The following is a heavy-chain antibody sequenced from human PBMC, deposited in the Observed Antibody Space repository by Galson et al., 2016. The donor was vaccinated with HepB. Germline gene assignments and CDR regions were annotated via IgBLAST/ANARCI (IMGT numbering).Heavy chain of an antibody. CDR1: GGSTSSTSHH. D-gene: IGHD5-18*01. J-gene: IGHJ4*02. CDR3: ASGGATAMVPEIDY. CDR2: IYYSGST. V-gene: IGHV4-39*01. Sequence: SETLSLTCTVSGGSTSSTSHHWGWIRQPPGKGLEWIGSIYYSGSTYYNPSLTSRLTISVDTAKNQFSLKLSSVTAADTAVYYCASGGATAMVPEIDYWGQGTLVTVSS.